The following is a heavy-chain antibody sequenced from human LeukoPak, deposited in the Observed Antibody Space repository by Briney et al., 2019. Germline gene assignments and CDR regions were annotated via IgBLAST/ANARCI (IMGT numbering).Heavy chain of an antibody. CDR2: IIPILGIA. V-gene: IGHV1-69*04. D-gene: IGHD3-10*01. Sequence: ASVKVSCKASGGTFSSYAISWVRQAPGQGLEWMGRIIPILGIANYAQKFQGRVTITADKSTSTAYMELSSLRAEDTAVYYCAKDLYYYGSGSFCDYWGQGTLVTVSS. CDR1: GGTFSSYA. J-gene: IGHJ4*02. CDR3: AKDLYYYGSGSFCDY.